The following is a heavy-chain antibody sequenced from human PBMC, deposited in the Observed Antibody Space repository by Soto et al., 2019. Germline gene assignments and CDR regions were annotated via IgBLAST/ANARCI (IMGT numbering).Heavy chain of an antibody. CDR2: IDTSGST. CDR1: GGSISTYY. V-gene: IGHV4-4*07. J-gene: IGHJ4*02. CDR3: ARGGHDLWSGPFDY. D-gene: IGHD3-3*01. Sequence: SETLSLTCSVSGGSISTYYCNWIRQPAGKGLEWIGRIDTSGSTNYNPSLKSRVTMSVDTSKNQFSLKLSSVTAADTAVYYCARGGHDLWSGPFDYWGQRTPVTVSS.